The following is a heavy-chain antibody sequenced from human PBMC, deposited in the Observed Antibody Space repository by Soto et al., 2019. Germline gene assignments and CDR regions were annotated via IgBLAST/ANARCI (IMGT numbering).Heavy chain of an antibody. V-gene: IGHV1-18*01. CDR1: GYSFTSCG. Sequence: AAAMFSCKASGYSFTSCGISWLRQAPGQGLEGMGWISAYNGNTNYTQTLQGRVTMTTDTSKSTAYMELRSLRSDDTAVYYCAREVGRLYDIFTGIYFDYWGRGTRVTVSS. J-gene: IGHJ4*02. CDR3: AREVGRLYDIFTGIYFDY. D-gene: IGHD3-9*01. CDR2: ISAYNGNT.